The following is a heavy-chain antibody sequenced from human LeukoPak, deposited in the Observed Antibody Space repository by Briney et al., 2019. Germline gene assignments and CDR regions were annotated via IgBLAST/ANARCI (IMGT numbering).Heavy chain of an antibody. Sequence: LNLVSGTCGSVAATYYADSGKGRFTISRDNSKNILYLQMNSLRAEDTAIYYCARDLRICPRKYDSSSHPFDYWGQGTLVTVSS. CDR3: ARDLRICPRKYDSSSHPFDY. D-gene: IGHD3-22*01. J-gene: IGHJ4*02. V-gene: IGHV3-23*01. CDR2: TCGSVAAT.